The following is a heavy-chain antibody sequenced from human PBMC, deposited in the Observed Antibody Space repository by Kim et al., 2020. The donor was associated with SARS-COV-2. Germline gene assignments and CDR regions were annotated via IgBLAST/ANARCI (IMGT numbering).Heavy chain of an antibody. CDR2: ISYDGSNK. V-gene: IGHV3-30*04. CDR1: GFTFSSYA. D-gene: IGHD3-10*01. Sequence: GGSLRLSCAASGFTFSSYAMHWVRQAPGKGLEWVAVISYDGSNKYYADSVKGRFTISRDNSKNTLYLQMNSLRAEDTAVYYCATLLLWFGERAFDIWGQGTMVTVSS. CDR3: ATLLLWFGERAFDI. J-gene: IGHJ3*02.